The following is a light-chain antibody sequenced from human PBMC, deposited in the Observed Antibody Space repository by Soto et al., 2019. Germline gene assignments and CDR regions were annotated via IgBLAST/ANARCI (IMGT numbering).Light chain of an antibody. Sequence: QSALTQPASVSGSPGQSITISCTGTSIDVGGYNYVSWYQQHPGKAPKLMIYEVSNRPSGVSNRFSGSKSANTASLTISGLQAEDEADYYCSSYTTSNTLVFGGGTKLTVL. CDR3: SSYTTSNTLV. V-gene: IGLV2-14*01. CDR1: SIDVGGYNY. CDR2: EVS. J-gene: IGLJ2*01.